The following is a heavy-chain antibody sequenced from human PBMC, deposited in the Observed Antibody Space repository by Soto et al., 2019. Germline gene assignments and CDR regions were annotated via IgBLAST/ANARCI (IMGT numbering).Heavy chain of an antibody. D-gene: IGHD3-9*01. CDR2: IYRGGST. J-gene: IGHJ4*02. CDR1: GDSISSGDYS. Sequence: TLSLTCAISGDSISSGDYSWSWSRQPPGKGLEWIGHIYRGGSTYYNPSLKSRVTISVDRSKNHFSLRLSSVTAADTAVYYCGRGRGYFHHGYFDYWGQGILVT. CDR3: GRGRGYFHHGYFDY. V-gene: IGHV4-30-2*01.